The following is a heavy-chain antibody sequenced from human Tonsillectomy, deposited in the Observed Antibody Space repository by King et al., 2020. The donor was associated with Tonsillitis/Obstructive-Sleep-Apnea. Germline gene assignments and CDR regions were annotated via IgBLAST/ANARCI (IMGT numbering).Heavy chain of an antibody. J-gene: IGHJ3*01. CDR1: GASISSTTYY. CDR3: AIPARSLSLLD. CDR2: IYYSGST. Sequence: QLQESGPGLVKPSETLSRTCTVSGASISSTTYYWGWIRQPPGEGLEWIGSIYYSGSTYYNPSLKSRFTISVDTTKNPFSLRLSSVTAADTAVYYCAIPARSLSLLDWGQGTLVTVSS. V-gene: IGHV4-39*01.